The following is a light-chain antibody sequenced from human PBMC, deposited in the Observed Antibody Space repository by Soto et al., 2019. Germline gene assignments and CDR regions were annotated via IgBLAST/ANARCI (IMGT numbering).Light chain of an antibody. J-gene: IGLJ1*01. CDR2: DVS. CDR1: SSDVGGYNY. V-gene: IGLV2-11*01. CDR3: CSYAGSYTYV. Sequence: QSALTQPRSVSGSPGQSVTISCTGTSSDVGGYNYVSWYQQHPGKAPKLMIYDVSKRPSGVTDRFSGYKSGNTASLTISGLQAEDEADYYCCSYAGSYTYVFGTGTKVTV.